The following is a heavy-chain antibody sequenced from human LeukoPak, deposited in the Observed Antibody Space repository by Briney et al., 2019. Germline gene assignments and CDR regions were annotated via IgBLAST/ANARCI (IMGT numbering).Heavy chain of an antibody. D-gene: IGHD3-16*01. CDR2: IYYSGST. V-gene: IGHV4-59*01. CDR3: ARGPDYDYVWGRYMFDY. Sequence: SETLSLTCTVSGGSISSYYWSWIRQTPGKGLEWIGDIYYSGSTNYNPSLKSRVTISVDTSKNQFSLKLSSVTAADTAVYYCARGPDYDYVWGRYMFDYWGQGTLVTVSS. J-gene: IGHJ4*02. CDR1: GGSISSYY.